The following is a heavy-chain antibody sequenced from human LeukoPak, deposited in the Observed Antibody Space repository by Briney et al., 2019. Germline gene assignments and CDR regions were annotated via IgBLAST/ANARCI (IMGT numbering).Heavy chain of an antibody. D-gene: IGHD6-13*01. J-gene: IGHJ3*01. V-gene: IGHV3-23*01. Sequence: GGSLRLSCAASGFTLSSYGMTWVRQAPGKGLEWVSAFSASDGSAQFAESVRGRFTISRDNSKNTLYLQMDSLRAEDTAVYYCAKARIAAAGTGAFDVWGQGTTVTVSS. CDR1: GFTLSSYG. CDR3: AKARIAAAGTGAFDV. CDR2: FSASDGSA.